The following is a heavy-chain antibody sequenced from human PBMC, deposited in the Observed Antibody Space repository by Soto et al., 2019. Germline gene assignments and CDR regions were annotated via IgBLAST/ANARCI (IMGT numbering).Heavy chain of an antibody. CDR2: IGIAGDS. D-gene: IGHD3-10*01. Sequence: EVQLVESGGGLVQPGGSLRLSCAASGFTFSSYDMHWVRQAAGEGLEWVSAIGIAGDSYYPGSVEGRFTISRENAKNALYLQMNSLRAGDTAVYYCARGYHGSGSRHGMDVWGQGTTVTVSS. J-gene: IGHJ6*02. V-gene: IGHV3-13*04. CDR3: ARGYHGSGSRHGMDV. CDR1: GFTFSSYD.